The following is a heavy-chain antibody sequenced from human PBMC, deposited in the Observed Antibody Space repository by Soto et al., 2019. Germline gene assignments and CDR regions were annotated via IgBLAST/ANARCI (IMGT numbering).Heavy chain of an antibody. CDR3: AKDRVYDSSGPDY. D-gene: IGHD3-22*01. Sequence: VAVISYDGSNTYYADSVKGRFTISRDNSKNTLYLQMNSLRAEDTAVYYCAKDRVYDSSGPDYWGQGTLVTVSS. J-gene: IGHJ4*02. CDR2: ISYDGSNT. V-gene: IGHV3-30*18.